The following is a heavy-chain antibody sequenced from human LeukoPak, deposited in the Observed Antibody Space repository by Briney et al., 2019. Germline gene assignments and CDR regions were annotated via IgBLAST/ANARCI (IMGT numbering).Heavy chain of an antibody. V-gene: IGHV4-59*01. D-gene: IGHD1-26*01. CDR2: IYYSGST. CDR1: GGSISSYY. Sequence: PSETLSLTCTVSGGSISSYYWSWIRQPPGKGLEWIGYIYYSGSTNYNPSPNSRVTISVDTSKNQFSLKLSSVTAADTAVYYCARDGIGATSDYWGQGTLVTVSS. CDR3: ARDGIGATSDY. J-gene: IGHJ4*02.